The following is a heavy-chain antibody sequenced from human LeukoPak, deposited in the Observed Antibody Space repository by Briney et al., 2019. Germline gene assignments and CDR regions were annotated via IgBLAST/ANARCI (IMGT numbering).Heavy chain of an antibody. Sequence: KTSETLSLTCAVYGGSISGYYWSWIRQPPGKGLEWIGEINHSGSTNYNPSLKSRVTISVDTSKNQFSLKLSSVTAADTAVYYCASRHCSSTSCYNWFDPWGQGTLVTVSS. CDR3: ASRHCSSTSCYNWFDP. CDR2: INHSGST. J-gene: IGHJ5*02. V-gene: IGHV4-34*01. D-gene: IGHD2-2*01. CDR1: GGSISGYY.